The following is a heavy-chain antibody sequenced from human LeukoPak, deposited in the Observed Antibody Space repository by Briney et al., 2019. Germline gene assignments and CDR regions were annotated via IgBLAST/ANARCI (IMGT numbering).Heavy chain of an antibody. CDR1: GYTFTGYY. V-gene: IGHV1-2*02. CDR2: INPNSGGT. D-gene: IGHD2-15*01. CDR3: AAWDLNCSGGSCYSASNYYYMDV. J-gene: IGHJ6*03. Sequence: EASVKVSCKASGYTFTGYYMHWVRQAPGQGLEWMGWINPNSGGTNYAQKFQGRVTMTRDTSISTAYMELSRLRSDDTAVYYCAAWDLNCSGGSCYSASNYYYMDVWGKGTTVTVSS.